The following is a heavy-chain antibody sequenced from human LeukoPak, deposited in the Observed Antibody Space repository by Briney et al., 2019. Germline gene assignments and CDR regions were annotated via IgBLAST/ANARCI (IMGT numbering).Heavy chain of an antibody. Sequence: SGTLSLTCAVSGGSISSSNWWSWVRQPPGKGLEWIGEIYHSGSTNYNPSLKSRVTISVDKSKNQFSLKLSSVTAADTAVYYFARRGYCSSTSCRKYYYYYMDVWGKGTTVTISS. D-gene: IGHD2-2*01. CDR2: IYHSGST. CDR3: ARRGYCSSTSCRKYYYYYMDV. V-gene: IGHV4-4*02. J-gene: IGHJ6*03. CDR1: GGSISSSNW.